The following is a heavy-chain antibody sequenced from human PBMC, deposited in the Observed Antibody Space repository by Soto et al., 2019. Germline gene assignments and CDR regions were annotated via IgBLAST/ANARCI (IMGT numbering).Heavy chain of an antibody. CDR3: ATDIVGATSIMVGAFDY. Sequence: ASVKVSCKVSGYTLTELSMHWVRQAPGKGLEWMGGFDPEDGETIYAQKFQGRVTMTEDTSTDTAYMELSSLRSEDTAVYYCATDIVGATSIMVGAFDYWGQGTLVTVSS. V-gene: IGHV1-24*01. J-gene: IGHJ4*02. D-gene: IGHD1-26*01. CDR2: FDPEDGET. CDR1: GYTLTELS.